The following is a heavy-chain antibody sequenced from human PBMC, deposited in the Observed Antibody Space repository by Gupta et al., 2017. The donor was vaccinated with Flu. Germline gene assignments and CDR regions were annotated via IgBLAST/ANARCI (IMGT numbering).Heavy chain of an antibody. J-gene: IGHJ4*02. D-gene: IGHD2-21*01. V-gene: IGHV4-39*01. CDR1: GDSMTTYSFY. CDR2: VDYGGRK. CDR3: ARRRKVVIQAQFDY. Sequence: VQLQESGPGLVKPSETLSLTCAVSGDSMTTYSFYWDWIRQPPGKGLEWGGSVDYGGRKHYNPARESRIIMSIDTSRSRFSVSLGSVTEEDTAVYYCARRRKVVIQAQFDYWGQGILVTVSS.